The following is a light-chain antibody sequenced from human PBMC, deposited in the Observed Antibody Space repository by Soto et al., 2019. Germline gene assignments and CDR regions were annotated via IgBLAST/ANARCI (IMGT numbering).Light chain of an antibody. V-gene: IGKV3-15*01. CDR1: QSVGTN. CDR3: QQYDNWPLT. CDR2: GAS. J-gene: IGKJ4*01. Sequence: ETVMTQSPVTLSVSPGERATLSCRASQSVGTNLAWYQQKRGQAPRLLSYGASARATGIPDRFSGSGSGTEFTLTITSLQSEDFAVYYCQQYDNWPLTFGGGTKVDIK.